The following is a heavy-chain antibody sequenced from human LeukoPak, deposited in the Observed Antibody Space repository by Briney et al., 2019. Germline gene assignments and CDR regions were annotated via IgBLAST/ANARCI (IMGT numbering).Heavy chain of an antibody. D-gene: IGHD3-16*01. V-gene: IGHV3-11*03. J-gene: IGHJ4*02. Sequence: PGGSLRLSCEASGFTFSDYYMSWIRQAPGKGLEWVSYISTSSSHTNYADSVKGRFTISRDNAKNSLYLQMNSLRAEDTAVYYCVGGAVARSDYWGQGTLVTVSS. CDR3: VGGAVARSDY. CDR2: ISTSSSHT. CDR1: GFTFSDYY.